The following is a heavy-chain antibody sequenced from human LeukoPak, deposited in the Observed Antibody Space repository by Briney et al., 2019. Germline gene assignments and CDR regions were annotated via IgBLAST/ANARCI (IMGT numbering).Heavy chain of an antibody. CDR1: GFTFSSYV. J-gene: IGHJ4*02. V-gene: IGHV3-21*06. Sequence: GGSLRLSCATSGFTFSSYVMAWVRQAPGKGLEWVSSISSGGNYKYYGDSVWGRFTISRDDAKNSLYLEMNSLRAEDTAVYYCARDTRQTSVTNFDSWGQGTLVIVS. D-gene: IGHD4-17*01. CDR2: ISSGGNYK. CDR3: ARDTRQTSVTNFDS.